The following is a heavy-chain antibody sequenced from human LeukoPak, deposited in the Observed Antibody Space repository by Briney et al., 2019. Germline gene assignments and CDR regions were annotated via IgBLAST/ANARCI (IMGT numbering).Heavy chain of an antibody. J-gene: IGHJ4*02. CDR3: VSHSVAGSVY. Sequence: KTSETLSLTCAVYGGSFSGYYWSWIRQPPGKGLEWIGEIDHSGSTNYSPSLRSRVTISIDKSNNLFSLKLNSVTAADTAVYYCVSHSVAGSVYWGQGTLVTVSS. D-gene: IGHD6-19*01. CDR2: IDHSGST. CDR1: GGSFSGYY. V-gene: IGHV4-34*01.